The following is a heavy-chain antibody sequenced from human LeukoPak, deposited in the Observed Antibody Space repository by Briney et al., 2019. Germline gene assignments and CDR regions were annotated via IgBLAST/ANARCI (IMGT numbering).Heavy chain of an antibody. Sequence: PGGSLRLSCAASGFTFSSYAMHWVRQAPGKGLEYVSAISSNGGSTGYADSVKGRFTISRDNAKNSLYLQMNSLRAEDTALYYCARDRSGTRYFDYWGQGTLVTVSS. CDR1: GFTFSSYA. CDR3: ARDRSGTRYFDY. D-gene: IGHD6-13*01. CDR2: ISSNGGST. J-gene: IGHJ4*02. V-gene: IGHV3-64*02.